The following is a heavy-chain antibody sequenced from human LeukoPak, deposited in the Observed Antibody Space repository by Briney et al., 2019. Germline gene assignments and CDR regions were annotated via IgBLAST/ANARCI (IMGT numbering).Heavy chain of an antibody. D-gene: IGHD3-10*01. CDR2: IDKDGSEK. V-gene: IGHV3-7*01. Sequence: QPGGSLRLSCAVAGFTFSKYWMRWVRQAPGKGLEWVASIDKDGSEKRYVDSVKGRFTISRDNAKNSVYLQMTSLGAEDTAVYYCATYTQYFGAPGTDYRGQGTLVTVSS. CDR3: ATYTQYFGAPGTDY. J-gene: IGHJ4*02. CDR1: GFTFSKYW.